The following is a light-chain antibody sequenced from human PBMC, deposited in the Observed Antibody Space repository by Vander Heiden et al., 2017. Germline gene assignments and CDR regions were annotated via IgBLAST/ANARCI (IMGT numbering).Light chain of an antibody. J-gene: IGLJ2*01. Sequence: QSALTQPASVPGSPGQSPTIPCPGTSSDVGSYNLVSWYPQHPGTAPKLMIYEFSKRPSGVSNRFSGSTSGNTASLTISGLQAEDEADYYCCSYAGSHVVFGGGTKLTVL. CDR2: EFS. CDR1: SSDVGSYNL. CDR3: CSYAGSHVV. V-gene: IGLV2-23*02.